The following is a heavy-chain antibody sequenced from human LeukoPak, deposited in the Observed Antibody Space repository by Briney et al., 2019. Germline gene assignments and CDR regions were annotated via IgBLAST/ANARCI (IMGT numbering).Heavy chain of an antibody. CDR2: IYSDNT. V-gene: IGHV3-53*01. CDR1: GFTLSSNS. CDR3: ARRAGAYSHPYDY. Sequence: GGSLRLSCTVSGFTLSSNSMSWVRQAPGKGLEWVSFIYSDNTHYSDSVKGRFTISRDNSKNTLYLQMNSLRAEDTAVYYGARRAGAYSHPYDYWGQGTLVTVSS. J-gene: IGHJ4*02. D-gene: IGHD4/OR15-4a*01.